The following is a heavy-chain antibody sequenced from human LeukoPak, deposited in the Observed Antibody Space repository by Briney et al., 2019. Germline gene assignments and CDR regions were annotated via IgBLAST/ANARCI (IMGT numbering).Heavy chain of an antibody. D-gene: IGHD1-26*01. CDR1: GFTFSSYG. CDR2: ISYDGSNK. CDR3: ANVGGY. V-gene: IGHV3-30*18. Sequence: GGSLRLSCAASGFTFSSYGMHWARQAPGKGLEWVAVISYDGSNKYYADPVKGRFTISRDNSKNTLYLQMNSLRAEDTAVYYCANVGGYWGQGTLVTVSS. J-gene: IGHJ4*02.